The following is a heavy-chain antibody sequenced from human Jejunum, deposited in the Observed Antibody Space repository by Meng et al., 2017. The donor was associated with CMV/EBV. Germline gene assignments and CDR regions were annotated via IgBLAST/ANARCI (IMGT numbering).Heavy chain of an antibody. V-gene: IGHV3-7*01. CDR1: GITLSIYW. CDR3: ASLEVAPD. J-gene: IGHJ4*02. D-gene: IGHD5-12*01. Sequence: LSCEGSGITLSIYWMTWVRQAPGKGLEGVATVTHDGSQKYYVDSVKGRFTVSRDNLKNSLYLQMTSLRVEDTAVYYCASLEVAPDWGQGTRVTVSS. CDR2: VTHDGSQK.